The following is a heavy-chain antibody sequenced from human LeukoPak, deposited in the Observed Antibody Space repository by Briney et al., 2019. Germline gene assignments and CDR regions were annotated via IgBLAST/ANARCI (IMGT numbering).Heavy chain of an antibody. CDR1: GDSISSFY. CDR2: IYHNGIT. J-gene: IGHJ4*02. Sequence: SETLSLTCTVSGDSISSFYWSWIRQPPGKGLEWIGCIYHNGITNYNPFLKSRVTISIDTSKTQFSLKLSSVTAADTAVYYCARMSRFSWTPYYFDYWSQGTLVIVSS. D-gene: IGHD3/OR15-3a*01. V-gene: IGHV4-59*01. CDR3: ARMSRFSWTPYYFDY.